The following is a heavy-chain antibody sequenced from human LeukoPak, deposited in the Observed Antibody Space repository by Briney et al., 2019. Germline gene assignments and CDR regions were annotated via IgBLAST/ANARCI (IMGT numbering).Heavy chain of an antibody. V-gene: IGHV3-33*08. J-gene: IGHJ4*02. CDR2: VWYDGSNK. Sequence: PGGSLRLSCAASGFTFSTYGMHWVRQAPGKGLEWVAVVWYDGSNKYYADSVKGRFTISRDNPKNTLYLEMNSLRAEDTAVYYCARDPGVRWLVGFDYWGQGTLVTVSS. CDR1: GFTFSTYG. D-gene: IGHD6-19*01. CDR3: ARDPGVRWLVGFDY.